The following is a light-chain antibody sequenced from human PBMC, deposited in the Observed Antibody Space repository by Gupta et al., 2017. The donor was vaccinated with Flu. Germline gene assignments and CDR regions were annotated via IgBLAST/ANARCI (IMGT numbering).Light chain of an antibody. CDR3: NQGSRWPRA. CDR1: QSLIYSDVNNY. CDR2: QGS. J-gene: IGKJ1*01. Sequence: DVVMTQSPLSLHVTLGETATISCRASQSLIYSDVNNYLYWFQQRPGQSPRRLIYQGSHRESRIPVSFSGSGSGTDFTLKIIRVEAEDVGVYYCNQGSRWPRAFGQGTKVEIK. V-gene: IGKV2-30*01.